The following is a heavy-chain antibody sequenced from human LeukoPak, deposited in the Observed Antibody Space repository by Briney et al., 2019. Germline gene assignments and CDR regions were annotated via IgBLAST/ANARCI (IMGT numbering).Heavy chain of an antibody. Sequence: GGSLRLSCAASGFTFSSYAMHWVRQAPGKGLEWVAVISYDGSNKYYADSVKGRFTISGDNSKNTLYLQMNSLRAEDTALYYCAKGERGIAVAGLDYWGQGTLVTVSS. D-gene: IGHD6-19*01. V-gene: IGHV3-30*18. CDR2: ISYDGSNK. J-gene: IGHJ4*02. CDR1: GFTFSSYA. CDR3: AKGERGIAVAGLDY.